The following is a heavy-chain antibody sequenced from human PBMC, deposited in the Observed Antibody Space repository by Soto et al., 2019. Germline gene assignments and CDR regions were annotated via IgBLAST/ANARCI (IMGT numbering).Heavy chain of an antibody. V-gene: IGHV3-23*01. J-gene: IGHJ5*02. Sequence: EVQLLESGGGLVQPGGSLRLSCAASGFTFSSYAMSWVRQAPGKGLEWVSAISGSGGSTYYADSVKGRFTISRDNSKNTLYLQMNSLRAEDTAVYYCAKGGTIFGVVIGCGGNWFDPWGQGTLVTVSS. D-gene: IGHD3-3*01. CDR1: GFTFSSYA. CDR2: ISGSGGST. CDR3: AKGGTIFGVVIGCGGNWFDP.